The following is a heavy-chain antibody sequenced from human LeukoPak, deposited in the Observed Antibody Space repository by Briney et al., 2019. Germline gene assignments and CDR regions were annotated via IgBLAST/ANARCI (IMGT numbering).Heavy chain of an antibody. Sequence: GGSLRLSCAASGFTFSSSDMNWVRQAPGKGLEWASYVSSSGSTKNYADSVKGRFTISRDNAKNSLYLQMNSLRAEDTAVYYCAREGSSYAPSGPFYFDYWGQGTLVTVSS. CDR1: GFTFSSSD. D-gene: IGHD1-26*01. CDR3: AREGSSYAPSGPFYFDY. J-gene: IGHJ4*02. CDR2: VSSSGSTK. V-gene: IGHV3-48*03.